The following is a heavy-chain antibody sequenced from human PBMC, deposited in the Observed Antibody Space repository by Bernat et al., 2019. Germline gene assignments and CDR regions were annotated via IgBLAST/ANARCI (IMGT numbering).Heavy chain of an antibody. CDR1: GFTFSSYI. CDR3: ARGSDSSGYSRFQH. V-gene: IGHV3-48*01. CDR2: ISSSSSTI. Sequence: EVQLVESGGGLVQPGGSLRLSCAASGFTFSSYIMNWVRQAPGKGLEWVSYISSSSSTIYYADSVKGRFTISRDNAKNSLYLQRNSLRAEDTAVYYCARGSDSSGYSRFQHWNQGTLVTVCS. D-gene: IGHD3-22*01. J-gene: IGHJ1*01.